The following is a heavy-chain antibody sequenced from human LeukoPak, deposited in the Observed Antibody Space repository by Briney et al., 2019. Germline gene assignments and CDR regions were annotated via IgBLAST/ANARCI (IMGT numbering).Heavy chain of an antibody. D-gene: IGHD3-10*01. CDR3: ARDFSGALWFGEP. CDR2: IRYDGSDK. J-gene: IGHJ4*02. CDR1: GFTFSSYG. Sequence: GGSLRLSCAASGFTFSSYGMHWVRQAPGKGLEWVTFIRYDGSDKYYADSVKGRFTISRDNSKNTLYLQMNSLRAEDTAVYYCARDFSGALWFGEPRGQGTLVTVSS. V-gene: IGHV3-30*02.